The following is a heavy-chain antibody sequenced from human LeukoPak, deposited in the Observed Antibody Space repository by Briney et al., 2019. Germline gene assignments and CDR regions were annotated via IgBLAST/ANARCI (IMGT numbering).Heavy chain of an antibody. V-gene: IGHV3-30*18. J-gene: IGHJ4*02. D-gene: IGHD1-14*01. Sequence: GGSLRLSCAASGFTFSSSGMHWVRQAPGKGLAWVSFISYDGGRKYYADSVKGRFTISRDNSKDTLYLQMNSLTADDTAVYYCAKDRSTTWAFDYWGLGTLVTVSS. CDR1: GFTFSSSG. CDR2: ISYDGGRK. CDR3: AKDRSTTWAFDY.